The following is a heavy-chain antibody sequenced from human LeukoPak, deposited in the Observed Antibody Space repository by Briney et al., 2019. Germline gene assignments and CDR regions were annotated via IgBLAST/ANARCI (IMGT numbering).Heavy chain of an antibody. V-gene: IGHV3-23*01. CDR3: AKVGFGELPQERIDY. J-gene: IGHJ4*02. Sequence: PGGSLRLSCAASGFTFSSYAMSWVRQAPGKGLEWVSAISGSGGSTYYADSVKGRFTISRDNFKNTLYLQMNSLRAEDTAVYYCAKVGFGELPQERIDYWGQGTLVTVSS. CDR1: GFTFSSYA. D-gene: IGHD3-10*01. CDR2: ISGSGGST.